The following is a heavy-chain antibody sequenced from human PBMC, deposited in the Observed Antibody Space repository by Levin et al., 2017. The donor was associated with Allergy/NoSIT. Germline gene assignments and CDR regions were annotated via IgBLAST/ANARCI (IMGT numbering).Heavy chain of an antibody. CDR2: ISKDSHV. Sequence: KPGGSLRLSCSASGFNFSPSGMTWVRQAPGKGLEWLSTISKDSHVFCPDSLRGRFTMSRDNGRNSVYLQMNSLSVEDTAVYYCARDGPAWSRDLWGQGTLVTVSS. D-gene: IGHD2-8*02. CDR3: ARDGPAWSRDL. CDR1: GFNFSPSG. J-gene: IGHJ5*02. V-gene: IGHV3-21*05.